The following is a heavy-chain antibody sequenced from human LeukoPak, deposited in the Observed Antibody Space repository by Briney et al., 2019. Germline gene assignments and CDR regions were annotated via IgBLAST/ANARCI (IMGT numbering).Heavy chain of an antibody. CDR1: GFTFSNYA. Sequence: GGSLRLSCAASGFTFSNYAMTWVRQAPGKGLEWVAVIWYDGSNKYYADSVKGRFTISRDNSKNTLYLQMNSLRAEDTAVYYCARDRRGHYYYGMDVWGQGTTVTVSS. CDR3: ARDRRGHYYYGMDV. D-gene: IGHD3-10*01. J-gene: IGHJ6*02. V-gene: IGHV3-33*08. CDR2: IWYDGSNK.